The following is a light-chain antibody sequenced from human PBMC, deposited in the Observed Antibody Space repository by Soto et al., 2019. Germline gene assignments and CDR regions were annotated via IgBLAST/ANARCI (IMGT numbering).Light chain of an antibody. CDR2: KAS. V-gene: IGKV1-5*03. J-gene: IGKJ2*01. CDR3: QQYNSDAQT. Sequence: DIQMTQSPSTLSASVGDRVTITCRASQSISSWLAWYQQKPGKAPTLLIYKASSLESGVPSRFSGSGSGTEFALTISSLQPDDFATYYCQQYNSDAQTFGQGTKLEIK. CDR1: QSISSW.